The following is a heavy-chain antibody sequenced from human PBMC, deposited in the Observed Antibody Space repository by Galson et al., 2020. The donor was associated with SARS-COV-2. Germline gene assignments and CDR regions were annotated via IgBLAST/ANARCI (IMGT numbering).Heavy chain of an antibody. CDR1: GFTFDDYA. CDR3: ATGSVGGVETGDLGY. D-gene: IGHD7-27*01. CDR2: ISWNSGSI. J-gene: IGHJ4*02. Sequence: GGSLRLSCAASGFTFDDYAMHWVRQAPGKGLEWVSGISWNSGSIGYADSMKGRFTISRDNAKNSLYLQMNSLRAEDTALYYCATGSVGGVETGDLGYWGQGTLVTVSS. V-gene: IGHV3-9*01.